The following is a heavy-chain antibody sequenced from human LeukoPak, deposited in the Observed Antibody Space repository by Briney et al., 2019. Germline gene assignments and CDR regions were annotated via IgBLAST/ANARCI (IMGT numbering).Heavy chain of an antibody. CDR2: IIPIFGTA. V-gene: IGHV1-69*13. CDR1: GGTFSIYA. J-gene: IGHJ4*02. Sequence: GASVTVSCTASGGTFSIYAISWVRQAPGQGLEWMGGIIPIFGTANYAQKFQGRVTITADESTSTAYMELSSLRSEDTAVYYCARATYGDYTPFDYWGQGTLVTVSS. CDR3: ARATYGDYTPFDY. D-gene: IGHD4-17*01.